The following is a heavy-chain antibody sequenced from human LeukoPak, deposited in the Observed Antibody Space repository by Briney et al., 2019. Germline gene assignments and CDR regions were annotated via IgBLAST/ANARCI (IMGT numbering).Heavy chain of an antibody. CDR1: GFTFSDSA. CDR3: ARNWGSPDY. Sequence: GGSLRLSCVASGFTFSDSAMHWVRQASGKGLEWVARIRSKAGSYATEYAASVKGRFTISREDSQNTAYLQMNSLKTEDTAVYYCARNWGSPDYWGQGTLVTVSS. V-gene: IGHV3-73*01. CDR2: IRSKAGSYAT. D-gene: IGHD7-27*01. J-gene: IGHJ4*02.